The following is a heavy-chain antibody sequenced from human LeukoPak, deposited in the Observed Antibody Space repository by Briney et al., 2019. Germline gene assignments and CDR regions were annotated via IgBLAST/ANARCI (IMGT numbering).Heavy chain of an antibody. CDR1: GFTFRSYS. CDR2: ISGSGNKI. D-gene: IGHD3-10*01. CDR3: AKVWFGTLIDY. V-gene: IGHV3-23*01. Sequence: GGSLRLSCAASGFTFRSYSMNWVRQAPGKGLEWVSTISGSGNKIYHADSVKGRFTISRDNSKGTLFLQMKSLRAEDTAVYYCAKVWFGTLIDYWGQGTLVTVSS. J-gene: IGHJ4*02.